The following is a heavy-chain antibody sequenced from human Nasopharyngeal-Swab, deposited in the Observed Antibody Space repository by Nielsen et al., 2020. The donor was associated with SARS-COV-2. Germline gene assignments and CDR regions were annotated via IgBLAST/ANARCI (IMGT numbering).Heavy chain of an antibody. Sequence: GESLKISCAASGFTFSRYTMHWVRQAPGKGLEWVAVILYDGSNKYYADSVKGRFTISRDIPKNTLYLQMNSLRAEDTAVFYCASTPLDSSGYYYAFHYWGRGTLVTVSS. CDR2: ILYDGSNK. CDR3: ASTPLDSSGYYYAFHY. V-gene: IGHV3-30-3*01. D-gene: IGHD3-22*01. CDR1: GFTFSRYT. J-gene: IGHJ4*02.